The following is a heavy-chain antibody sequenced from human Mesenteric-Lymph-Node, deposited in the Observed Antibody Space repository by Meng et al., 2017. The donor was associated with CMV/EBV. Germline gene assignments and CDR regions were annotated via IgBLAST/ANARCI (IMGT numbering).Heavy chain of an antibody. D-gene: IGHD1-14*01. V-gene: IGHV3-74*01. Sequence: GESLKISCAASGFTLSRYWMHWVRQVPGKGLVWVSRIDVDGSSSTYADSVKGRFTISRDNAENTLYLQMNSLRAEDTAVYYCAKDRGLGISGWFDPWGQGTLVTVSS. CDR3: AKDRGLGISGWFDP. J-gene: IGHJ5*02. CDR2: IDVDGSSS. CDR1: GFTLSRYW.